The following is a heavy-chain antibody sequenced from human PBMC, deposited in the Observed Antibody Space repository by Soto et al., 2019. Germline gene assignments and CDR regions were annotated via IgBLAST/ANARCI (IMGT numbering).Heavy chain of an antibody. CDR3: ARESGEGPLGYCSSTSCFSFDY. V-gene: IGHV3-33*01. Sequence: WGSLRLSCAASGFTFSSYGMHWVRQAPGKGLEWVAVIWYDGSNKYYADSVKGRFTISRDNSKNTLYLQMNSLRAEDTAVYYCARESGEGPLGYCSSTSCFSFDYWGQGTLVTVSS. CDR2: IWYDGSNK. CDR1: GFTFSSYG. D-gene: IGHD2-2*01. J-gene: IGHJ4*02.